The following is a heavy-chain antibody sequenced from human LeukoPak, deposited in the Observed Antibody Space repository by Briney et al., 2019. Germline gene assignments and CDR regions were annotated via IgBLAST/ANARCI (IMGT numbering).Heavy chain of an antibody. J-gene: IGHJ5*02. Sequence: SETLSLTCTVSGGSISSSSYYWGWIRQPPGKGLEWIGYIYYSGSTNYNPSLKSRVTISVDTSKNQFSLKLSSVTAADTAVYYCARDNQVGATTGSWFDPWGQGTLVTVSS. D-gene: IGHD1-26*01. CDR2: IYYSGST. V-gene: IGHV4-61*01. CDR3: ARDNQVGATTGSWFDP. CDR1: GGSISSSSYY.